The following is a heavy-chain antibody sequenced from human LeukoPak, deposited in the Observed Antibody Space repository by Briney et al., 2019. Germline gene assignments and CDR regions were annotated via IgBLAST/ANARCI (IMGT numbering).Heavy chain of an antibody. J-gene: IGHJ4*02. V-gene: IGHV1-69*05. CDR1: GGTFSSYA. CDR2: IIPIFGTA. D-gene: IGHD6-19*01. Sequence: SVKVSCKASGGTFSSYAISWVRQAPGQGLEWMGRIIPIFGTANYAQKFQGRVTITTDESTSTAYMELSSLRSEDTAVYYCARDPGYSSGWYLDCWGQGTLVTVSS. CDR3: ARDPGYSSGWYLDC.